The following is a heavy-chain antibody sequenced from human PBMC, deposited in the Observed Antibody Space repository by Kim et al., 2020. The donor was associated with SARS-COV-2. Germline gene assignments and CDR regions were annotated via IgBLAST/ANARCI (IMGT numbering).Heavy chain of an antibody. J-gene: IGHJ4*02. CDR1: GYTFTNYY. CDR2: INPRSGST. CDR3: AREGSGIAAAHNLNRFDF. D-gene: IGHD6-13*01. Sequence: ASVKVSCEASGYTFTNYYMHCLRQAPGQGLEWMGIINPRSGSTNYAQHFQGRVTMTSDTSTSTLYMELSSLRSEDTAVYYCAREGSGIAAAHNLNRFDFWGQGTLLTVSS. V-gene: IGHV1-46*01.